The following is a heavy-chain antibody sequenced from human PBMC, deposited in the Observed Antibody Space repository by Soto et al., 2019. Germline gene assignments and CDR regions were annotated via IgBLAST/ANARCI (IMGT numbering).Heavy chain of an antibody. D-gene: IGHD2-15*01. CDR3: ARVPDCSGGSCLGYSFGMDV. V-gene: IGHV1-69*01. CDR2: IIPIFGTA. Sequence: QVQLVQSGAEVKKPGSSVKVSCKASGGTFSSYAISWVRQAPGQGLEWMGGIIPIFGTANYAQKFQGRVTITADESTSTAYMELSSLRSEDTAVYYCARVPDCSGGSCLGYSFGMDVWGQGTTVTVSS. CDR1: GGTFSSYA. J-gene: IGHJ6*02.